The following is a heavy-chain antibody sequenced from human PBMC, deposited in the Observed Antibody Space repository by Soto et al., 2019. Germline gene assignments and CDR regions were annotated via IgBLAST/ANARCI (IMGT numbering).Heavy chain of an antibody. D-gene: IGHD3-16*01. CDR3: ARLPSRHLVEY. CDR1: VISINSSGYY. V-gene: IGHV4-39*01. CDR2: MFYGVST. J-gene: IGHJ4*02. Sequence: SETLSLTCTFSVISINSSGYYCGWIRQPPGKGLEWIGSMFYGVSTYYNPSLKSRVTVSVDTSKNQFSLNLRSVTAADTAVYYCARLPSRHLVEYWGQGTLVTVSS.